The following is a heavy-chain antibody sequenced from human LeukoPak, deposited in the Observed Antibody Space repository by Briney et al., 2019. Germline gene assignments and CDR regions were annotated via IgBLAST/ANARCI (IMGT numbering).Heavy chain of an antibody. CDR2: INPNSGGT. Sequence: ASVKVSCKASGYTFTGYYMHWVRQAPGQGLEWMGWINPNSGGTNYAQKFQGRVTMTRDTSISTAYMELSRLRSDDTAVYYCARGGPGYSSSWRYYFDYWGQGTLVTVSS. V-gene: IGHV1-2*02. CDR1: GYTFTGYY. D-gene: IGHD6-13*01. J-gene: IGHJ4*02. CDR3: ARGGPGYSSSWRYYFDY.